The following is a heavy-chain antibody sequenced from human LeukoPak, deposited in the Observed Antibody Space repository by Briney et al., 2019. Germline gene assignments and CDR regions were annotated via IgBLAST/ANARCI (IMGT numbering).Heavy chain of an antibody. V-gene: IGHV3-30-3*01. CDR3: ARLEVVGATNFDY. CDR2: IAYDGSIT. Sequence: PGGSLRLSCAASGFTLSSYPMHWVRQAPGKGLEWLAVIAYDGSITLYTDSVKGRFTISRDSSKNTLYLQMNSLRTEDTAVYYCARLEVVGATNFDYWGQGTLVTVSS. D-gene: IGHD1-26*01. J-gene: IGHJ4*02. CDR1: GFTLSSYP.